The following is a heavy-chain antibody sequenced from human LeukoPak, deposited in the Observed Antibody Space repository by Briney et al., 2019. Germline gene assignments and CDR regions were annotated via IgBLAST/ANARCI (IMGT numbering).Heavy chain of an antibody. Sequence: SETLSLTCTVSGNSISSNNYYWSWVRQPAGRGLEWIGRVYPSGNTNYNPYNPSLTDRVIISIDTSRSQFSLILTSVTAADTAMYYCARAESGHYYFDYWGRGTLVTVSS. D-gene: IGHD5-12*01. CDR1: GNSISSNNYY. V-gene: IGHV4-61*02. CDR2: VYPSGNT. J-gene: IGHJ4*02. CDR3: ARAESGHYYFDY.